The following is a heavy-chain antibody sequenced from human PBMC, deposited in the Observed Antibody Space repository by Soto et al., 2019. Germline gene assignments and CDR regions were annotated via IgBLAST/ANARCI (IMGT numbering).Heavy chain of an antibody. CDR3: ARERGSGWTFDY. D-gene: IGHD6-19*01. Sequence: EVQVVESGGDLVQPGGSLRLSCAASGFTFSTYSMNWVRQAPGKGLEWVSSISSSSTIYYADSVKGGFTISRANVQNSLYLPMHSLRAEDTAVYYCARERGSGWTFDYWGQGTLVTVSS. J-gene: IGHJ4*02. CDR2: ISSSSTI. V-gene: IGHV3-48*01. CDR1: GFTFSTYS.